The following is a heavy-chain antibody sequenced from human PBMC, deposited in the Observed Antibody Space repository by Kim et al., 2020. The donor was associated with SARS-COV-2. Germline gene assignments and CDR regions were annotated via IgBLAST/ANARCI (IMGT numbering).Heavy chain of an antibody. J-gene: IGHJ1*01. D-gene: IGHD3-22*01. CDR3: TSKYYYDTSGFYYADW. CDR2: IHHSGST. Sequence: SETLSLTCAVSGYSISSGYYWGWIRQPPGKGLEWIGSIHHSGSTYYNLSLKSRVSISIDTSKNQFSLRLNSVTAADTAVYYCTSKYYYDTSGFYYADWWGQGTLVTVSS. V-gene: IGHV4-38-2*01. CDR1: GYSISSGYY.